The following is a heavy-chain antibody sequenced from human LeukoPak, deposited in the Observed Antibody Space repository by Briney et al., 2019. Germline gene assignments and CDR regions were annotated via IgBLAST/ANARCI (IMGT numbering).Heavy chain of an antibody. J-gene: IGHJ5*02. CDR3: ANMGYSYAPGLFDP. Sequence: PSETLSLTCTVAGGSISSSSYYWGWIRQPPGKGVEWVGSIYYSGSTYYNPSLKSRVSMSVDTSKNQFSLKLSSVTAADTAVYYCANMGYSYAPGLFDPWGQGTLVTVSS. V-gene: IGHV4-39*07. CDR1: GGSISSSSYY. CDR2: IYYSGST. D-gene: IGHD5-18*01.